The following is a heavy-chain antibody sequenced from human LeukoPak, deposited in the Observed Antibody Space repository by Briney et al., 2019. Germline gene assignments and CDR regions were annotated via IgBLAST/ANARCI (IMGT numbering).Heavy chain of an antibody. CDR3: ARVVGLTGYSSSWYSGYYYYMDV. CDR1: RGTFSNYA. J-gene: IGHJ6*03. CDR2: IIPLFGTT. V-gene: IGHV1-69*06. D-gene: IGHD6-13*01. Sequence: ASVKVSCKASRGTFSNYAISWVRQAPGQGPEWMGGIIPLFGTTNYAQKFQDRVTITADKSTSTAYMELSSLRSEDTAVYYCARVVGLTGYSSSWYSGYYYYMDVWGKGTTVTVSS.